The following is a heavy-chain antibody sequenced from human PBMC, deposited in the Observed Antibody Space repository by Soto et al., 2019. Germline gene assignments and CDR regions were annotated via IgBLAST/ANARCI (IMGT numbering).Heavy chain of an antibody. CDR1: GFTFSNAW. V-gene: IGHV3-15*01. D-gene: IGHD6-13*01. CDR2: IKRKSDGGTT. J-gene: IGHJ4*02. Sequence: GGSLRLSCAASGFTFSNAWMSWVRQAPGKGLEWVGRIKRKSDGGTTDYAGPVKGRFTISRDESKNTLYLQMNSLKTEDTAVYYCTTAPPALAAAHFDYWGQGTLVTVSS. CDR3: TTAPPALAAAHFDY.